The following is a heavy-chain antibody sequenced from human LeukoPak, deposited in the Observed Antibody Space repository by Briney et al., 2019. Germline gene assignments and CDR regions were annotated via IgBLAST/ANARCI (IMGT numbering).Heavy chain of an antibody. CDR1: GYSFTSYW. CDR3: ARSSDSSGFYDYFDY. Sequence: GESLQISCDGSGYSFTSYWIGWVRPMPGKGREWVAIIYPGDSDTIYSPSFQGQVTISADNAISTAYLQWSSLKASDTAMYYCARSSDSSGFYDYFDYWGQGTLVTVSS. J-gene: IGHJ4*02. V-gene: IGHV5-51*01. CDR2: IYPGDSDT. D-gene: IGHD3-22*01.